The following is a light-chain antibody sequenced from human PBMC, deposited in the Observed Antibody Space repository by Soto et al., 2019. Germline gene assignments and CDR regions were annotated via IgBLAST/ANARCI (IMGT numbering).Light chain of an antibody. CDR3: CXYAGFRPYV. CDR1: SSDVGSYNL. J-gene: IGLJ1*01. V-gene: IGLV2-23*01. Sequence: QSVLTQPASVSGSPGQSITISCTGTSSDVGSYNLVSWYQHHPGKAPKLLIFEASKRPSGISNRFSGSKSDNTASLAISGXXXXXXXDYXCCXYAGFRPYVFGTGTKVTV. CDR2: EAS.